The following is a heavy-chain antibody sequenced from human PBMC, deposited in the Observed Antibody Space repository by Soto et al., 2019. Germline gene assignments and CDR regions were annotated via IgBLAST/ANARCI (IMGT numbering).Heavy chain of an antibody. V-gene: IGHV1-3*01. Sequence: QKFQGRLTITRDTSATTAYMELSSLRSEDTAVYYCARDXMGEAGLPLDYWGQGTLVTVSS. D-gene: IGHD1-26*01. CDR3: ARDXMGEAGLPLDY. J-gene: IGHJ4*02.